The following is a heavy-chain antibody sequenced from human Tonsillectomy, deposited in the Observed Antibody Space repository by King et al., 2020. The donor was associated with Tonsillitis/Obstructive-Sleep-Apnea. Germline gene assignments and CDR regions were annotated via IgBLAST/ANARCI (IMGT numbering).Heavy chain of an antibody. CDR1: GFTFSSYW. CDR2: INSDGSST. V-gene: IGHV3-74*01. D-gene: IGHD3-22*01. Sequence: VQLVESGGGLVQPGGSLRLSCAASGFTFSSYWMHWVRHAPGKGLVWVSRINSDGSSTSYADSVKGRVTISRDNAKNTLYLQMNSLRAEDTAVYDCSRGREVYYYDSSRSRSYWYFDLWDRGTLVTVSS. CDR3: SRGREVYYYDSSRSRSYWYFDL. J-gene: IGHJ2*01.